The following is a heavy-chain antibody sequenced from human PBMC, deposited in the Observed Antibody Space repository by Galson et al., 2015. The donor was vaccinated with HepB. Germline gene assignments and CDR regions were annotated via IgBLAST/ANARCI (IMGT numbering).Heavy chain of an antibody. V-gene: IGHV1-46*01. D-gene: IGHD4-11*01. CDR3: ARAADQYFDY. J-gene: IGHJ4*02. CDR2: IKPSDGGT. Sequence: SCKAFGYSFTTSDYMHWVRQAPGQGPEWMGIIKPSDGGTSYAQKFQGRITVTRDTSTSTVYIEVSSLRSEDTAVYYCARAADQYFDYWGQGTLVTVSS. CDR1: GYSFTTSDY.